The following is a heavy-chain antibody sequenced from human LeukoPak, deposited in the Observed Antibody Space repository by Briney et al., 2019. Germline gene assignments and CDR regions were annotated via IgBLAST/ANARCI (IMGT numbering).Heavy chain of an antibody. J-gene: IGHJ3*02. Sequence: GGSLRLSCAASGFTFSSYSMNWVRQAPGKGLEWVSSISSSSSYIYYADSVKGRFTISRDNAKNSLYLQMNSLRAEDTAVYYCARDRAARPAGDAFDIWGQGTMVTVSS. CDR3: ARDRAARPAGDAFDI. V-gene: IGHV3-21*01. CDR2: ISSSSSYI. CDR1: GFTFSSYS. D-gene: IGHD6-6*01.